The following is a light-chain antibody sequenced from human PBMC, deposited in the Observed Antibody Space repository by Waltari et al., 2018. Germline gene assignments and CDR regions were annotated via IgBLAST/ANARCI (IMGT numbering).Light chain of an antibody. CDR2: QDT. Sequence: SYELTQPPSVSVSPGQTASITCSGDRLGDKYACWYQQKPGQSPVLVVYQDTKRPPGTPERFSGSKSGNTATLTISGTQTMDEADYYCQTWDSVPHVVFGGGTKLTV. CDR3: QTWDSVPHVV. J-gene: IGLJ2*01. V-gene: IGLV3-1*01. CDR1: RLGDKY.